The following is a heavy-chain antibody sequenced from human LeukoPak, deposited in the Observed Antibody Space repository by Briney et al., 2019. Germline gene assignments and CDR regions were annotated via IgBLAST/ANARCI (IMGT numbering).Heavy chain of an antibody. CDR2: INPNSGGT. D-gene: IGHD3-22*01. Sequence: ASVKVSCKASGYTFTGYYMHWVRQAPGQGLEWMGWINPNSGGTNYAQKFQGRVTMTRDTSTSTVYMELSSVRSEDTAVYYCARGGPTMIVVPYAFDIWGQGTMVTVSS. J-gene: IGHJ3*02. CDR1: GYTFTGYY. CDR3: ARGGPTMIVVPYAFDI. V-gene: IGHV1-2*02.